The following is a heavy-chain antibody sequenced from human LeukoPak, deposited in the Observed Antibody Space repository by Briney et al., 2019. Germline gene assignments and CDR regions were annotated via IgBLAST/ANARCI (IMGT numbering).Heavy chain of an antibody. D-gene: IGHD5-24*01. V-gene: IGHV4-4*02. Sequence: SGTLSLTCAVSGGSISSSNWWSWVRQPPGKGLEWIGEINHSGSTNYNPSLKSRVTISVDTSKNQFSLKLSSVTAADTAVYYCAREEIRSWFDPWGQGTLVTVSS. CDR2: INHSGST. J-gene: IGHJ5*02. CDR1: GGSISSSNW. CDR3: AREEIRSWFDP.